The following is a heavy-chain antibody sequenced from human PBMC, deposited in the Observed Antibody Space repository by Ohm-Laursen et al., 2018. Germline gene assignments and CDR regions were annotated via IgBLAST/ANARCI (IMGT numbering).Heavy chain of an antibody. CDR3: AAAAFGY. CDR2: ITDSGGST. CDR1: GFTFSNYA. J-gene: IGHJ4*02. D-gene: IGHD6-13*01. Sequence: SLRLSCAASGFTFSNYAMYWVRQAPGKGLEWVSAITDSGGSTFYADSVKGRFTISRDNSKNTLYLQMNSLRAEDTAVYYCAAAAFGYWGQGALVTVSS. V-gene: IGHV3-23*01.